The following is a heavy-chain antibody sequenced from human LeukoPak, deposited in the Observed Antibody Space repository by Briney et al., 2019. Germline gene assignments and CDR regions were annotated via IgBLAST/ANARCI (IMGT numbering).Heavy chain of an antibody. CDR3: AKDLGDGLWSGYADF. CDR1: GFTFNNYG. CDR2: IWYGGSGSNK. Sequence: GGSLRLSCAASGFTFNNYGMHWVRQAPGKGLEWVAVIWYGGSGSNKYYADSVKGRFTISRDNSKNMLYLEMNSLRPEDTAVYYCAKDLGDGLWSGYADFWGQGTLVTVSS. V-gene: IGHV3-30*02. D-gene: IGHD3-3*01. J-gene: IGHJ4*02.